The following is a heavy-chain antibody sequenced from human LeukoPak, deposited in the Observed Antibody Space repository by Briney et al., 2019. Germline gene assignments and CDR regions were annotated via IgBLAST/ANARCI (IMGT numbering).Heavy chain of an antibody. CDR1: GGSISSGGYS. Sequence: SETLSLTCTVSGGSISSGGYSWSWIRQPPGKGLEWIGYIYHSGSTYYNPSLKSRVTISVDRSKNQFSLKLSSVTAADTAVYYCARGYYDSSGYHYYFDYWGQGTLVTVSS. J-gene: IGHJ4*02. CDR2: IYHSGST. D-gene: IGHD3-22*01. CDR3: ARGYYDSSGYHYYFDY. V-gene: IGHV4-30-2*01.